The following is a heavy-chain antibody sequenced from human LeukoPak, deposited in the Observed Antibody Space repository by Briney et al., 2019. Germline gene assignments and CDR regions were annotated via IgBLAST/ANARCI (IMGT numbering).Heavy chain of an antibody. V-gene: IGHV3-30*02. CDR3: AKDRDRLDY. Sequence: PGGPLRLSCAASGFTFSSYGMHWVRQAPGKGLEWVAFIRYDGNKKYYADTVTGRFTISRDNSKNTLYLQMSGLRAEDTAVYYCAKDRDRLDYWGQGTLVTVSS. CDR2: IRYDGNKK. CDR1: GFTFSSYG. D-gene: IGHD3-10*01. J-gene: IGHJ4*02.